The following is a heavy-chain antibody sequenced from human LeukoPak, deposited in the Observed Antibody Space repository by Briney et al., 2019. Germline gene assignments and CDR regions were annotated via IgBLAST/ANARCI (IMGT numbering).Heavy chain of an antibody. Sequence: PSRTLSLTCTVSDASISSGTYYWSWIRQPAGKGLEWIGRFYISGSTNYNPSLESRVTISVDTSKNQIFLKVSSVTAADTALYYRAGSTMVRGDPGLFDYWGQGTLVTVSS. D-gene: IGHD3-10*01. J-gene: IGHJ4*02. CDR1: DASISSGTYY. CDR2: FYISGST. CDR3: AGSTMVRGDPGLFDY. V-gene: IGHV4-61*02.